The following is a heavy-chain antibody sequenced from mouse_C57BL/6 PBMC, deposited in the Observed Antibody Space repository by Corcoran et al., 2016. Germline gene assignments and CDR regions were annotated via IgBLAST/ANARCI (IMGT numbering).Heavy chain of an antibody. D-gene: IGHD2-4*01. CDR2: IYPRSGNT. Sequence: QVQLQQSGAELARPGASVKLSCKASGYTFTSYGISWVKQRTGQGLEWIGEIYPRSGNTYYNEKFKGKATLTADKSSSTAYMELRSLTSEDSAVYFCARIHYDSSWFAYWGQGTLVTVSA. CDR3: ARIHYDSSWFAY. J-gene: IGHJ3*01. V-gene: IGHV1-81*01. CDR1: GYTFTSYG.